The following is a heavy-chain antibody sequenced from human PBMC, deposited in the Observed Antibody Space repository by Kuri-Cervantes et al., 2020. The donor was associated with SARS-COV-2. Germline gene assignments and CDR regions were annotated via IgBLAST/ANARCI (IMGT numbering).Heavy chain of an antibody. CDR1: GFTFSNSA. CDR3: AKASPTSYSSGWYSHY. CDR2: IRGSADGT. J-gene: IGHJ4*02. V-gene: IGHV3-23*01. Sequence: GGSLRLSCAVSGFTFSNSALNWVRQAPGRGLEWVSRIRGSADGTYDAESVKGRFTISRDNSSNTLYVQMNSLRAEDTAVYYCAKASPTSYSSGWYSHYWGQGTLVTVSS. D-gene: IGHD6-19*01.